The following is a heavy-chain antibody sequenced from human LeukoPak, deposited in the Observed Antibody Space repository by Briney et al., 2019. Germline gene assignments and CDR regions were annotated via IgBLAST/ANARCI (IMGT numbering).Heavy chain of an antibody. V-gene: IGHV3-23*01. D-gene: IGHD3-3*01. CDR2: ISGSGGGT. J-gene: IGHJ4*02. CDR1: VFTFSSYA. Sequence: GGSLRLSCAASVFTFSSYAMSWVRQAPGKGLECVSDISGSGGGTYYADSVKGRFTISRDNSKNTLYLQMNSLRAEDTAVYYCAKAPYYDFWSGYRPDFDYWGQGTLVTVSS. CDR3: AKAPYYDFWSGYRPDFDY.